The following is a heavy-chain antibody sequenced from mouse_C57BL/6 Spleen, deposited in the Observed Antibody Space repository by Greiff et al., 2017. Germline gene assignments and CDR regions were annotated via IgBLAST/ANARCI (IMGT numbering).Heavy chain of an antibody. CDR2: ISYDGSN. CDR1: GYSITSGYY. J-gene: IGHJ3*01. V-gene: IGHV3-6*01. D-gene: IGHD2-5*01. Sequence: VQLKESGPGLVKPSQSLSLTCSVTGYSITSGYYWNWIRQFPGNKLEWMGYISYDGSNNYNPSLKNRISITRDTSKNQFFLKLNSVTTEDTATYYCATYSNYRFAYWGQGTLVTVSA. CDR3: ATYSNYRFAY.